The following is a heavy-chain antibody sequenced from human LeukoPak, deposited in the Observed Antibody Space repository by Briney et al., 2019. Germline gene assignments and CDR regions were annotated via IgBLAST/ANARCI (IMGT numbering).Heavy chain of an antibody. Sequence: PGGSLRLSCAASGFTFGSYGMHWVRQAPGKGLEWVAFIRYDGSNKYYADSVKGRFTISRDNSKNTLYLQMNSLRAEDTAVYYCAKDELWFGELFAYFDYWGQGTLVTVSS. CDR2: IRYDGSNK. J-gene: IGHJ4*02. CDR3: AKDELWFGELFAYFDY. V-gene: IGHV3-30*02. CDR1: GFTFGSYG. D-gene: IGHD3-10*01.